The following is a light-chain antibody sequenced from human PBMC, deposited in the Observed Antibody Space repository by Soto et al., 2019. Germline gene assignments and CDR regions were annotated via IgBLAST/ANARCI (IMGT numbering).Light chain of an antibody. V-gene: IGKV3-15*01. J-gene: IGKJ4*01. CDR3: QQYNNWPLT. CDR2: GAS. Sequence: IVVTQSPATLSLSPVSRATLSCRASQSVSSSYLAWYQQKPGQAPRLLIYGASTRATGIPARFSGSGSGTEFTLTISSLQSEDFAVYYCQQYNNWPLTFGGGTKVDIK. CDR1: QSVSSSY.